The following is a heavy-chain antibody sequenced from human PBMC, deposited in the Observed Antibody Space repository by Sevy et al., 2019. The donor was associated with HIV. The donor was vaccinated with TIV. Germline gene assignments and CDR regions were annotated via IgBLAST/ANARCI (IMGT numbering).Heavy chain of an antibody. CDR2: ISYDGSNK. J-gene: IGHJ4*02. D-gene: IGHD4-17*01. CDR1: GFTFSNYA. CDR3: ARDTMTTVTTTVGY. V-gene: IGHV3-30-3*01. Sequence: GGSLRLSCAASGFTFSNYAMHWVRQAPGKGLEWVAVISYDGSNKYYADSVKGRFTISRDNSKKSMYLQMNNLRPEDTAVYYCARDTMTTVTTTVGYWGQGTLVTVSS.